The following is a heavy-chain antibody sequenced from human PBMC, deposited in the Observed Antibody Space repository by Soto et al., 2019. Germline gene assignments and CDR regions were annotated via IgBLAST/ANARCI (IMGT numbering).Heavy chain of an antibody. J-gene: IGHJ5*02. Sequence: QITLKESGPTLVNPTQPLTLTCTFSGFSLTTSGVRVGWIREPPGKALEWLALIYWDDDKRYSPSLKSRLTINNDNTTHQLVMTSPSTDPAAAATYFCAHMTPAVAWWFDPWGQGTLVTVSS. D-gene: IGHD2-15*01. CDR3: AHMTPAVAWWFDP. CDR2: IYWDDDK. V-gene: IGHV2-5*02. CDR1: GFSLTTSGVR.